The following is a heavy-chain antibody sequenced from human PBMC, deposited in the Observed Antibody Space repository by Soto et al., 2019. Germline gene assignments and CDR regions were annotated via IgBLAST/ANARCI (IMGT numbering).Heavy chain of an antibody. CDR1: GGSISSYY. J-gene: IGHJ6*02. CDR2: IYTSGST. V-gene: IGHV4-4*07. D-gene: IGHD3-3*01. Sequence: QVQLQESGPGLVKPSETLSLTCTVSGGSISSYYWSWIRQPAGKGLEWIGRIYTSGSTNYNPSLKSRGTMSVDTSKNQFSLKLSSVTAADTAVYYCARGGWVTYYDFWSGYSQNDYYYYGMDVWGQGTTVTVSS. CDR3: ARGGWVTYYDFWSGYSQNDYYYYGMDV.